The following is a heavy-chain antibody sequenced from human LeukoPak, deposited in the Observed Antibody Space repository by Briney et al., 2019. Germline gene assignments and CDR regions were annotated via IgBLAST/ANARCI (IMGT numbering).Heavy chain of an antibody. V-gene: IGHV4-30-4*01. CDR1: GGSISSGDYY. CDR3: AREEAMVRVNYGMDV. D-gene: IGHD3-10*01. J-gene: IGHJ6*02. CDR2: IYYSGST. Sequence: SQTLSLTCTVSGGSISSGDYYWSWIRQPPGTGLEWIGYIYYSGSTYYNPSLKSRVTISVDTSKNQFSLKLSSVTAADTAVYYCAREEAMVRVNYGMDVWGQGTTVTVSS.